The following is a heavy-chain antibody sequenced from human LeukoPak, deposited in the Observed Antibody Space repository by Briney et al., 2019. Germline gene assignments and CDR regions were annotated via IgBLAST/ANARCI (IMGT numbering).Heavy chain of an antibody. Sequence: AGSLTLSCAASGFIVSGNYLSWVRQAPGKGLEWVSVIYSGGDTYSADSVQGRFTTSRDNSKNTVYLQMNSLRVEDTAVYYCARGRRDYGDYPYWGQGALVSASS. CDR3: ARGRRDYGDYPY. V-gene: IGHV3-53*01. CDR2: IYSGGDT. CDR1: GFIVSGNY. D-gene: IGHD4-17*01. J-gene: IGHJ4*02.